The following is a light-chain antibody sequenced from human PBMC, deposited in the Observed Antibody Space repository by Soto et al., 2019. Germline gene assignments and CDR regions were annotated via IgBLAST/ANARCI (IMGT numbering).Light chain of an antibody. CDR1: QSISNY. CDR3: QQSYITPLT. J-gene: IGKJ4*01. CDR2: AAS. V-gene: IGKV1-39*01. Sequence: DLQMTQSPSSLSASVGDRVTITCRASQSISNYLNWYQQKPGRAPNLLIYAASTLQSGVPSRFSGSGSGTDFSLTISSLQPEDFATYYCQQSYITPLTFGGGTKVDIK.